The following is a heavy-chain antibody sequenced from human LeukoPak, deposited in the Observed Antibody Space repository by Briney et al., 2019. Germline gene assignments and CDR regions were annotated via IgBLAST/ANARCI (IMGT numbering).Heavy chain of an antibody. CDR3: ARRLGYSSGWYQDAFAI. CDR2: INHSGST. CDR1: GGSFSGYY. D-gene: IGHD6-19*01. Sequence: SETLSLTCAVYGGSFSGYYWRWIRQPPGKGLEWIGEINHSGSTNYNPSLKSRVIISVDTSKNQFSLKLSSVTAADTAVYYCARRLGYSSGWYQDAFAIWGQGTMVTVSS. J-gene: IGHJ3*02. V-gene: IGHV4-34*01.